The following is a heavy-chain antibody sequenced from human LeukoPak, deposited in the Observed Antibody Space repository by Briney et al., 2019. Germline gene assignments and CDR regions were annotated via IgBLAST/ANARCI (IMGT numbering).Heavy chain of an antibody. CDR3: ARGTNYYDSSGYYY. J-gene: IGHJ4*02. V-gene: IGHV3-11*01. CDR2: ISSSGSTI. CDR1: GFTFSDYY. D-gene: IGHD3-22*01. Sequence: GGSLRLSCAASGFTFSDYYMSWIRQAPGKGLEWVSYISSSGSTIYYAGSVKGRFTISRDNAKNSLYLQMNSLGAEDTAVYYYARGTNYYDSSGYYYWGQGTLVTVSS.